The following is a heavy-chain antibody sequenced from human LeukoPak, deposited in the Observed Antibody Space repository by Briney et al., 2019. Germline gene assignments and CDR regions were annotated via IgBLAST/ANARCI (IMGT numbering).Heavy chain of an antibody. CDR2: IFHDGST. CDR3: ASYGYCSSTSCQISHFDY. V-gene: IGHV4-34*12. J-gene: IGHJ4*02. Sequence: SETLSLTCTVSGGSISSYYWSWVRQPPGKGLEWIGEIFHDGSTNYNPSLKSRVTISVDKSKNQFSLKLSSVTAADTAVYYCASYGYCSSTSCQISHFDYWGQGTLVTVSS. D-gene: IGHD2-2*01. CDR1: GGSISSYY.